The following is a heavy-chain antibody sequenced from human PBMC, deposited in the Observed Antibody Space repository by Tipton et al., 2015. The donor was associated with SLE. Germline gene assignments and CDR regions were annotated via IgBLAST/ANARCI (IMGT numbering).Heavy chain of an antibody. CDR1: GFIFSDYS. J-gene: IGHJ6*02. CDR3: ARSVSVYYGMDV. Sequence: SLRLSCAASGFIFSDYSMNWVRQAPGKGLEWVSLISSGGTTYYADSVRGRFSISRDNSKSTLYLRMNSLRGEDTAVYYCARSVSVYYGMDVWGQGTTVTVSS. V-gene: IGHV3-53*05. CDR2: ISSGGTT. D-gene: IGHD3-3*01.